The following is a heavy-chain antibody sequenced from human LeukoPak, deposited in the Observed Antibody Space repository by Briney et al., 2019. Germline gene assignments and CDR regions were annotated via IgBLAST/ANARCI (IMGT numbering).Heavy chain of an antibody. V-gene: IGHV3-74*01. CDR2: MNSDGTTT. D-gene: IGHD3-16*02. J-gene: IGHJ4*02. CDR3: TLAGSYRFDY. CDR1: GFAFSSSW. Sequence: GGSLRLSCAGSGFAFSSSWMHWVRQAPGKGLVWVSRMNSDGTTTDYADSVKGRFTISRDNAKNTLYLQMRSLTVEDTAVYYCTLAGSYRFDYWGQGTLVTVSP.